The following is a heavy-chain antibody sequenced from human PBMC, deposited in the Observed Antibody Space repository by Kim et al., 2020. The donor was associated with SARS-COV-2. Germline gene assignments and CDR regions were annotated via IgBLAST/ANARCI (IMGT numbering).Heavy chain of an antibody. CDR2: INPCGGRT. V-gene: IGHV1-46*01. D-gene: IGHD3-22*01. CDR1: GYTFTSYY. CDR3: ARDKYESIGYYYVPGDD. Sequence: ASVKVSCKASGYTFTSYYIHWVRQAPGQGLVWMGIINPCGGRTNSAQKFQGRVTMTRDTSTSTIYLELSSLRSEDTAVYYCARDKYESIGYYYVPGDDWGHGALGTVSS. J-gene: IGHJ4*01.